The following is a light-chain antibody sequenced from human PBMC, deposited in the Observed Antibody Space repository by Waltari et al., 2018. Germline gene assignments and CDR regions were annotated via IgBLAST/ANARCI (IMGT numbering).Light chain of an antibody. CDR2: RNN. J-gene: IGLJ3*02. CDR1: SSNIGSNY. Sequence: QSVLTQPPSASETPGQRVTISCPGSSSNIGSNYVYWYQQLPGTAPKLLIYRNNQRPSGVPDRFSGSKSGTSASLAISGLRSEDEADYYCAAWDDSLSAGVFGGGTKLTVL. V-gene: IGLV1-47*01. CDR3: AAWDDSLSAGV.